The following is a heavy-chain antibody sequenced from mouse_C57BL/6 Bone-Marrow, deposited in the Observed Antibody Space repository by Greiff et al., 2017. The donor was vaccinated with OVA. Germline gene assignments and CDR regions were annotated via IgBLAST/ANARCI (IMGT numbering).Heavy chain of an antibody. D-gene: IGHD2-12*01. V-gene: IGHV1-64*01. CDR2: IHPNSGST. Sequence: QVQLQQPGAELVKPGDSVKLSCKTSGYTFTSYWMNWVKQRPGQGLEWIGMIHPNSGSTKYNEKLKSKTTLTVDKSSSTAYMQLSSLTSEYSAVYYCARGGFYYSYYVGWYFDVCGTGTTVTVSS. J-gene: IGHJ1*03. CDR3: ARGGFYYSYYVGWYFDV. CDR1: GYTFTSYW.